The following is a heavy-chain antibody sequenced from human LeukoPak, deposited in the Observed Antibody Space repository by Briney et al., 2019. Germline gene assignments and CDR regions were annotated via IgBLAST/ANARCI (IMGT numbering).Heavy chain of an antibody. CDR3: ARLGLAAAGSRWFDP. D-gene: IGHD6-13*01. J-gene: IGHJ5*02. CDR1: GGSISSSSYY. CDR2: IYYSGNT. V-gene: IGHV4-39*01. Sequence: SETLSLTCTVSGGSISSSSYYWGWIRQPPGKGLEWIGSIYYSGNTYYNPSLKSRVTISVDTSKNQFSLKLSSVTAADTAVYYCARLGLAAAGSRWFDPWGQGTLVTVSS.